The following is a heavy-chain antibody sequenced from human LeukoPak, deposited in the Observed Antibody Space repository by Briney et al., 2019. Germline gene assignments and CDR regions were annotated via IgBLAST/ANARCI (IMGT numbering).Heavy chain of an antibody. Sequence: PGGSLRLSCAASGFTFSSYAMSWVRQAPGNGLEWVSVISGSGGSTYYADSVKGRFTISRVSSKNTLYLQMNSLRAEDTAVYYCAKDRSGSYSGFDYWGQGTLVTVSS. J-gene: IGHJ4*02. D-gene: IGHD1-26*01. V-gene: IGHV3-23*01. CDR2: ISGSGGST. CDR1: GFTFSSYA. CDR3: AKDRSGSYSGFDY.